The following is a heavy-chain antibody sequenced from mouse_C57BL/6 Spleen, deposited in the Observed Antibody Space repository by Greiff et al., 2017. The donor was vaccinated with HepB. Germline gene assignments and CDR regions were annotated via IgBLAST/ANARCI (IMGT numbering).Heavy chain of an antibody. CDR3: ASRRRHDPWFAY. Sequence: VQLQQPGAELVMPGASVKLSCKASGYTFTSYWMHWVKQRPGQGLEWIGEIDPSDSYTNYNQKFKGKSTLTVDKSSSTAHMQLSSLTSEDSAVYYCASRRRHDPWFAYWGQGTLVTVSA. J-gene: IGHJ3*01. V-gene: IGHV1-69*01. D-gene: IGHD2-3*01. CDR1: GYTFTSYW. CDR2: IDPSDSYT.